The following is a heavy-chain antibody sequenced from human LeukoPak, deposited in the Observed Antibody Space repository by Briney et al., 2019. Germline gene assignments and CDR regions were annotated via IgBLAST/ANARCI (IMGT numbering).Heavy chain of an antibody. CDR3: ARGYYYGSGRPGDNWFDP. CDR2: IPHSGNT. V-gene: IGHV4-4*02. J-gene: IGHJ5*02. Sequence: PSETLSLTCAVSGASMSRSDWWTWVRQPPGKGLEWIGEIPHSGNTNFNPSLGGRVTISLDKSKNQFSLNLSSVTAADTAVYYCARGYYYGSGRPGDNWFDPWGQGMLVTVSS. D-gene: IGHD3-10*01. CDR1: GASMSRSDW.